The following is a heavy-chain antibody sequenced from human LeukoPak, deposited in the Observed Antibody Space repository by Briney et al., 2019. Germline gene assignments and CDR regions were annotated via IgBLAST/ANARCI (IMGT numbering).Heavy chain of an antibody. V-gene: IGHV1-69*05. CDR2: IIPIFGTA. D-gene: IGHD4-17*01. Sequence: GSSVKVSCKASGGTFSSYAISLVRQAPGQGLEWMGRIIPIFGTANYAQKFQGRVTITTDESTSTAYMELSSLRSEDTAVYYCASDYGDYDGFDIWGQGTMVTVSS. J-gene: IGHJ3*02. CDR3: ASDYGDYDGFDI. CDR1: GGTFSSYA.